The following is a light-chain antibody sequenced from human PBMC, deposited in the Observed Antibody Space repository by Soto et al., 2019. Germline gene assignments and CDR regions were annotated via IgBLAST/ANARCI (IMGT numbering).Light chain of an antibody. CDR3: LSYTTSSTFV. Sequence: QSGLTQPASVSASPGQSITISFTGTCSDIGAYNSVSWYQQHPGKAPKLLVFQVSFRPSAVSDRFSGSKSDNTASLTISGLQTEDEADYFCLSYTTSSTFVFGTGTKVTVL. CDR1: CSDIGAYNS. CDR2: QVS. J-gene: IGLJ1*01. V-gene: IGLV2-14*01.